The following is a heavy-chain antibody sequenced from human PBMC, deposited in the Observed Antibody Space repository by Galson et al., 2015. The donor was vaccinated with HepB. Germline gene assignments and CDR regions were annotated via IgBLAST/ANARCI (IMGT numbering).Heavy chain of an antibody. CDR1: GYNFNHYW. CDR3: ARGLQHSSGLTALDF. D-gene: IGHD6-19*01. CDR2: IWPDDSDT. V-gene: IGHV5-51*01. Sequence: QSGAEVKKPGESLNISCHPSGYNFNHYWIAWVRQVPRQGLELMGIIWPDDSDTKYSPSFQGRVTFSVDKSSNTVYLLWRSLTASDTAVYYCARGLQHSSGLTALDFWAQGTLVTVSS. J-gene: IGHJ3*01.